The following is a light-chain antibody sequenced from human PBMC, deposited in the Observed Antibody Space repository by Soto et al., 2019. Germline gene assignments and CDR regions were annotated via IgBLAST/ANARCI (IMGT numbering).Light chain of an antibody. CDR2: DAS. CDR1: QSVSSY. V-gene: IGKV3-11*01. J-gene: IGKJ5*01. CDR3: QQRGNWIT. Sequence: EIVLTQSPATLSLSPGERATLSCRASQSVSSYLAWYQQKPGQAPRLLIYDASNRATGIPDRFSASGSGTDFTLTISSLEPEDSAVYYCQQRGNWITFGPGTRLEIK.